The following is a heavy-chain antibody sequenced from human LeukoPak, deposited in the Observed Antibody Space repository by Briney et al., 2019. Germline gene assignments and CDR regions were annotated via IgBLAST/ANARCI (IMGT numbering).Heavy chain of an antibody. J-gene: IGHJ4*02. D-gene: IGHD7-27*01. CDR1: GGSISSYY. CDR3: ARARTNWDYYFDY. Sequence: PSETLSLTCTVSGGSISSYYWSWIRQPPGKGLEWIGYIYYSGSTNYNPSLKSRVTISVDTSKNQFSLKLSSVTAADTAVHYCARARTNWDYYFDYWGQGTLVTVSS. CDR2: IYYSGST. V-gene: IGHV4-59*01.